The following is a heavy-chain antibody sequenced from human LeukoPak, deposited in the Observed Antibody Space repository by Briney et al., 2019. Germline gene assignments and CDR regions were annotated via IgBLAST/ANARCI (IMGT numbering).Heavy chain of an antibody. V-gene: IGHV1-18*01. CDR1: GYTFTSYG. J-gene: IGHJ5*02. CDR2: ISAYNGNT. D-gene: IGHD6-6*01. CDR3: ASDRTAYSSSPHNWFDP. Sequence: ASVKVSCKASGYTFTSYGISWVRQAPGQGLEWMGWISAYNGNTNYAQKLQGRVTVTTDTSTSTAYMELRSLRSDDTAVYYCASDRTAYSSSPHNWFDPWGQGTLVTVSS.